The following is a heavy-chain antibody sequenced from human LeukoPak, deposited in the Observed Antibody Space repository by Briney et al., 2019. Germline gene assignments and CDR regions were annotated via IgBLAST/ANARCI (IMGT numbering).Heavy chain of an antibody. CDR3: ANRASPRIPIFGVVYGMDV. CDR1: GFTFSSYA. J-gene: IGHJ6*02. CDR2: ISGSGGST. D-gene: IGHD3-3*01. Sequence: GGSLRLSCAASGFTFSSYAMSWVRQAPGKGLEWVSAISGSGGSTYYADSVKGRFTISRDNSKNTLYLQMNSLRAEDTAVYYCANRASPRIPIFGVVYGMDVWGQGPTVTVSS. V-gene: IGHV3-23*01.